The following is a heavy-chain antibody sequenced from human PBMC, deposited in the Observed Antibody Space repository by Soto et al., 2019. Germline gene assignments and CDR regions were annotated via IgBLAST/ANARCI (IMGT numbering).Heavy chain of an antibody. J-gene: IGHJ4*02. CDR2: ISDSGGST. CDR3: AKGTYYYGSAPYYFDY. CDR1: GFTFSSYA. Sequence: GGSLRLSCAASGFTFSSYAMSWVRQAPGKGLEWVSGISDSGGSTYYADSVKGRFTISRDNSKNTLYLQMNSLRAEDTAVYYCAKGTYYYGSAPYYFDYWGQGALVTVSS. V-gene: IGHV3-23*01. D-gene: IGHD3-10*01.